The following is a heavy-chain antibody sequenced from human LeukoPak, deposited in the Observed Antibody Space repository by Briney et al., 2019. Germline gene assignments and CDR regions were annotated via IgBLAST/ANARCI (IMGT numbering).Heavy chain of an antibody. Sequence: GRSLRLSCAASGFTFSSYGMHWVRQAPGKGLEWVSYISSSGSTIYYADSVKGRFTISRDNAKNSLYLQMNSLRAEDTAVYYCARGALRYSRGAFDIWGQGTMVTVFS. J-gene: IGHJ3*02. CDR3: ARGALRYSRGAFDI. CDR2: ISSSGSTI. D-gene: IGHD3-9*01. V-gene: IGHV3-48*04. CDR1: GFTFSSYG.